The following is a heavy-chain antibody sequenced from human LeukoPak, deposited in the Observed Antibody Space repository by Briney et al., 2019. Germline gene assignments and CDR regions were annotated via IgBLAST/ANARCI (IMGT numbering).Heavy chain of an antibody. CDR3: ARDLPDLTYYYDSSGLDY. CDR1: GYTSTSYG. D-gene: IGHD3-22*01. CDR2: ISAYNGDT. V-gene: IGHV1-18*01. Sequence: ASVTVSCKASGYTSTSYGISWVRQAPGQELEWMGWISAYNGDTNYAQKLQGRVTMTTDTSTSTAYMELRSLRSDDTAVYYCARDLPDLTYYYDSSGLDYWGQGTLVTVSS. J-gene: IGHJ4*02.